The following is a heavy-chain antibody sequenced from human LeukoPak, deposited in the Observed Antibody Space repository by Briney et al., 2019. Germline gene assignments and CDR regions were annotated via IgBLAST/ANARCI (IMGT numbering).Heavy chain of an antibody. J-gene: IGHJ4*02. CDR2: IRGNAGTT. CDR3: AKGHGDSSGYYYFDS. V-gene: IGHV3-23*01. CDR1: GFIFINYG. Sequence: PGGALRLSCASFGFIFINYGMSGVRQGPGKGLEGVSAIRGNAGTTYYTDSVKGRFTIFRDNSKNMLYLQMNSLRVEHTVLYYCAKGHGDSSGYYYFDSWGQGTLVTVSS. D-gene: IGHD3-22*01.